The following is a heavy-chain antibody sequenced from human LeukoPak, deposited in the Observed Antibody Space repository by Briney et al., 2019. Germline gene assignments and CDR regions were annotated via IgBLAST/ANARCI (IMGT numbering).Heavy chain of an antibody. CDR3: ELPAAIGYWFDP. D-gene: IGHD2-2*02. Sequence: PGGSLRLSCAASGFTFSSYGMHWVRQAPGKGLEWVAFIRYDGSNKYYADSVKGRFTISRDNSKNTLYLQMNSLRAEDTAVYYCELPAAIGYWFDPWGQGTLVTVSS. V-gene: IGHV3-30*02. J-gene: IGHJ5*02. CDR1: GFTFSSYG. CDR2: IRYDGSNK.